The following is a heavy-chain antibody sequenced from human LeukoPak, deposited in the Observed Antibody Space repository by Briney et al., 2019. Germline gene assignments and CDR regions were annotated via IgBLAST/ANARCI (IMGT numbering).Heavy chain of an antibody. V-gene: IGHV3-23*01. CDR2: ISDSGDAT. Sequence: GGSLRLSCEVSGFIFSYYGMNWVRQAPGKGLEWVSAISDSGDATYYADSVKGRFTVSRDNSKNTLYLQMNSLRAEDTAVYYCAKGEDYYDSSAPFDYWGQGTLVTVSS. J-gene: IGHJ4*02. D-gene: IGHD3-22*01. CDR3: AKGEDYYDSSAPFDY. CDR1: GFIFSYYG.